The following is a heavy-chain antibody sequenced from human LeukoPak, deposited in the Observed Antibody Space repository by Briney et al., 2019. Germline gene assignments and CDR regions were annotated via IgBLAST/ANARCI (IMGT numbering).Heavy chain of an antibody. CDR1: GYSISSGYY. J-gene: IGHJ6*03. Sequence: PSETLSLTCTVSGYSISSGYYWGWIRQPPGKGLEWIGYIYYSGSTNYNPSLKSRVTMSVDTSKNQFSLKLSSVTAADTAVYYCARDRGLDYGGTNYYYYYMDVWGKGTTVTISS. CDR3: ARDRGLDYGGTNYYYYYMDV. V-gene: IGHV4-38-2*02. D-gene: IGHD4-23*01. CDR2: IYYSGST.